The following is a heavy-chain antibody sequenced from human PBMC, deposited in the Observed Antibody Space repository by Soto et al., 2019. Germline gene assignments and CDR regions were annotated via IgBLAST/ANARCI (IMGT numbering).Heavy chain of an antibody. J-gene: IGHJ4*02. CDR2: ISGSGGST. Sequence: EVQLLESGGGLVQPWGSLRLSCAASGLTFSSYAMSWVRQAPGKGLEWVSAISGSGGSTFYADSVKGRFTISRDNPKNTLFLQMNSLRVEDTAVYYCAGRIAVAGTLAYWGQGTLVTVSS. CDR1: GLTFSSYA. V-gene: IGHV3-23*01. D-gene: IGHD6-19*01. CDR3: AGRIAVAGTLAY.